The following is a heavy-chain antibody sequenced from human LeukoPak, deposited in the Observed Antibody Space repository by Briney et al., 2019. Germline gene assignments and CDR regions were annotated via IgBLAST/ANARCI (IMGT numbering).Heavy chain of an antibody. J-gene: IGHJ6*03. CDR1: GFTFSTYT. V-gene: IGHV3-21*01. Sequence: GGSLRLSCAASGFTFSTYTMNWVRQAPGKGLEWVSSISSRSDYIYYADSLKGRFTISRDNAKNSLYLQMNSLRAEDTAVYYCGRYYYYYYMDVWGKGTTVTVSS. CDR3: GRYYYYYYMDV. CDR2: ISSRSDYI.